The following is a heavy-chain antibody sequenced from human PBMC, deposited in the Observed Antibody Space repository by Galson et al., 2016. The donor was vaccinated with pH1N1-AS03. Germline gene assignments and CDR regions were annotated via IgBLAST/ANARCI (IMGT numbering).Heavy chain of an antibody. CDR3: STDETFYYYYGMDV. CDR2: IKSKSDGGTT. J-gene: IGHJ6*02. Sequence: SLRLSCAASGFTFSNAWMTWVRQAPGKGLEWVGRIKSKSDGGTTDYAAPVKAIFTISRDDSKNTLYLQMNSLKTEDTAVYYCSTDETFYYYYGMDVWGRGTTVTVSS. V-gene: IGHV3-15*01. CDR1: GFTFSNAW.